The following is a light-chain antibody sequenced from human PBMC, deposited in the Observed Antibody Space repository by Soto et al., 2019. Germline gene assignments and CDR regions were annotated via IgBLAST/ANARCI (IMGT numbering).Light chain of an antibody. Sequence: DIQMTQSPSSLSASVGDRVTITCRASQSISSYLNWYQQKPGKAPKLLIYAASSLQSGVPSRFGGSGSGTDFTLTISSLQPEDFATYHCQQSYSTPRTFSQGTKLEIK. CDR2: AAS. J-gene: IGKJ2*01. V-gene: IGKV1-39*01. CDR3: QQSYSTPRT. CDR1: QSISSY.